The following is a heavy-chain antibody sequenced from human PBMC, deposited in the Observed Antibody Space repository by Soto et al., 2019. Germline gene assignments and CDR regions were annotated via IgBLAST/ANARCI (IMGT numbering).Heavy chain of an antibody. Sequence: QVQLQESGPGLVKPSETLSLTCTVSGGSISSYYWSWIRQPPGKGLEWIGYIYYSGSTNYNPSLKRRVTXXVXTXXNQFSLKLSSVTAADTAVYYCARGGDYGDYGNFDYWGQGTLVTVSS. V-gene: IGHV4-59*01. J-gene: IGHJ4*02. CDR3: ARGGDYGDYGNFDY. CDR1: GGSISSYY. D-gene: IGHD4-17*01. CDR2: IYYSGST.